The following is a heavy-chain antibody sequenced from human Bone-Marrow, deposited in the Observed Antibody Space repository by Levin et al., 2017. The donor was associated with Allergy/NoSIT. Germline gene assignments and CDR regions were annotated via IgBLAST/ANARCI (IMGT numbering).Heavy chain of an antibody. V-gene: IGHV3-11*03. CDR2: ISSSSSYT. CDR1: GFTFSDYY. Sequence: GESLKISCAASGFTFSDYYMSWIRQAPGKGLEWVSYISSSSSYTNYADSVKGRFTISRDNAKNSLYLQMNSLRAEDTAVYYCARLPGYSSSWYYFDYWGQGTLVTVSS. J-gene: IGHJ4*02. D-gene: IGHD6-13*01. CDR3: ARLPGYSSSWYYFDY.